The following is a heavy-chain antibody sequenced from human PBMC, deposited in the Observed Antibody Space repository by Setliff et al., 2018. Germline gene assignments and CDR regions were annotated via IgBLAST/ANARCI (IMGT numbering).Heavy chain of an antibody. J-gene: IGHJ6*03. V-gene: IGHV4-34*01. CDR2: INYSGST. CDR3: ARLGGSSGSGGFYYYYYYMDV. CDR1: GGSFSGYY. D-gene: IGHD3-16*01. Sequence: SETLSLTCAVYGGSFSGYYWSWIRQPPGEGLEWIGEINYSGSTYYTPSLKSRVTISVDTSRNQFSLKLSSVTAADTAVYYCARLGGSSGSGGFYYYYYYMDVWGKGTTVTVSS.